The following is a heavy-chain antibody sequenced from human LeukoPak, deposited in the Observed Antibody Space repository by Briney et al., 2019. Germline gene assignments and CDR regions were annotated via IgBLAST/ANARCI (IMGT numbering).Heavy chain of an antibody. CDR2: IYPGDSDT. CDR3: ARVAKTGYSSSSDYFDY. D-gene: IGHD6-6*01. CDR1: GYSFTSYW. J-gene: IGHJ4*02. V-gene: IGHV5-51*01. Sequence: GEALQISCKGSGYSFTSYWIGWVRQMPGKGLEWMGIIYPGDSDTRYSPSFQGQVTISADKSISTAYLQWSSLKASDTAMYYCARVAKTGYSSSSDYFDYWGQGTLVTVSP.